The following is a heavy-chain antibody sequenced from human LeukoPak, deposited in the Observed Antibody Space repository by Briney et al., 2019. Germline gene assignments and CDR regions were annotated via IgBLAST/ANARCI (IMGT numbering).Heavy chain of an antibody. V-gene: IGHV3-15*01. J-gene: IGHJ6*02. CDR1: GFTFSNAW. CDR2: IKSKTDGGTT. CDR3: TTGPFDYYGSASYLANGMDV. D-gene: IGHD3-10*01. Sequence: PGGSLRLYCAASGFTFSNAWMSWVRQAPGKGLEWVGRIKSKTDGGTTDYTAPAKGRFTISRDDSKNTLYLQMNSLKTEDTAVYYCTTGPFDYYGSASYLANGMDVWGQGTTVTVSS.